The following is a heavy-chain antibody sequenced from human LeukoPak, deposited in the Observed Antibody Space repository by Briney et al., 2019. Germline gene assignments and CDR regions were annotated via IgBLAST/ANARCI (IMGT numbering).Heavy chain of an antibody. D-gene: IGHD1-7*01. CDR1: GFTFSSYW. CDR3: AREKPGTTYSLDY. Sequence: GGSLRLSCAASGFTFSSYWMSWVRQAPGKGLEWVAVISYDGSNKYYADSVKGRFTISRDNSKNTLYLQMNSLRAEDTAVYYCAREKPGTTYSLDYWGQGTLVTVSS. V-gene: IGHV3-30-3*01. J-gene: IGHJ4*02. CDR2: ISYDGSNK.